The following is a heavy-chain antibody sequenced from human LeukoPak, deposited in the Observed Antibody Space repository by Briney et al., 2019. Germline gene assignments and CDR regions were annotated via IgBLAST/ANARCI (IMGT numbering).Heavy chain of an antibody. CDR3: ARDRYDFWSGYYVY. CDR1: GFTFSSYS. V-gene: IGHV3-21*01. Sequence: KPGGSLRLSCAASGFTFSSYSMNWVRQAPGKRLEWVSSISSSSSYIYYADSVKGRFTISRDNAKNSLYLQMNSLRAEDTAVYYCARDRYDFWSGYYVYWGQGTLVTVSS. J-gene: IGHJ4*01. CDR2: ISSSSSYI. D-gene: IGHD3-3*01.